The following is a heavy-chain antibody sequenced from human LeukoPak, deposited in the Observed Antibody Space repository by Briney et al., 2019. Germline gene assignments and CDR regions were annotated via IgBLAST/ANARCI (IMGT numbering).Heavy chain of an antibody. CDR2: ISGSGGST. CDR3: AKDSSHYYDSSGYWHY. Sequence: GGSLSLSCAASGFTFSSYAMSWVRQAPGKGLDWFSAISGSGGSTYYADSVKGRFTISRDNSKNTLYLQMNSLRAEDTAVYYCAKDSSHYYDSSGYWHYWGQGTLVTVSS. CDR1: GFTFSSYA. J-gene: IGHJ4*02. D-gene: IGHD3-22*01. V-gene: IGHV3-23*01.